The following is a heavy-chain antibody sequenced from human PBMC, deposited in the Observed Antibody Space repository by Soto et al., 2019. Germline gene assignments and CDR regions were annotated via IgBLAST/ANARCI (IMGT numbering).Heavy chain of an antibody. D-gene: IGHD1-1*01. Sequence: GGSLRLSCAASGFTFSSYGMHWVRQAPGKGLEWVAVISYDGSNKYYADSVKGRFTISRDNSKNTLYLQMNSLRAEDTAVYYCAKVFLGTTGTTDWFDPWGQGTLVTVSS. J-gene: IGHJ5*02. V-gene: IGHV3-30*18. CDR3: AKVFLGTTGTTDWFDP. CDR2: ISYDGSNK. CDR1: GFTFSSYG.